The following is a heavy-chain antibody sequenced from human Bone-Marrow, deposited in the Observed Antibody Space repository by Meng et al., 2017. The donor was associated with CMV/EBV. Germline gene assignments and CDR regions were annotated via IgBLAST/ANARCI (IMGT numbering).Heavy chain of an antibody. D-gene: IGHD2-15*01. CDR1: GYTFTDYY. CDR3: ARDQGYFDP. V-gene: IGHV1-2*02. J-gene: IGHJ5*02. Sequence: ASVKVSCKATGYTFTDYYIHWVRQAPGQGLEWIGWINAKTGGATFAQNFEGRVTMTRDSSISTVYMQLTRLTFEDTAVYYCARDQGYFDPWGQGTLVTVSS. CDR2: INAKTGGA.